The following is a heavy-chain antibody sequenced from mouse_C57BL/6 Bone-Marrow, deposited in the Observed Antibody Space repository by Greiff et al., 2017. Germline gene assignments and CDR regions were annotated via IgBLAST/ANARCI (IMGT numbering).Heavy chain of an antibody. CDR2: ISSGSSTI. J-gene: IGHJ2*01. V-gene: IGHV5-17*01. CDR3: ARQGYYFDY. Sequence: DVKLVESGGGLVKPGGSLKLSCAASGFTFSDYGMHWVRQAPEKGLEWVAYISSGSSTIYYADTVKGRFPISRDNAKNTLFLQMTSLRSEDTAMYYCARQGYYFDYWGQGTTLTVSS. CDR1: GFTFSDYG.